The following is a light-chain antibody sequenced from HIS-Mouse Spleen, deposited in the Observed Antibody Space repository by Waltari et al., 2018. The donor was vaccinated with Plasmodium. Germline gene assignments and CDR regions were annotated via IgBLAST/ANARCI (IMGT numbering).Light chain of an antibody. J-gene: IGKJ1*01. CDR3: QQSYSTWT. Sequence: DIQMTPSPSSLSASVGDRVTITCRASQSISSYLNWYKQKPGKAPKLLIYAASSLQSGVPSRFSGSGSGTDFTLTISSLQPEDFATYYCQQSYSTWTFGQGTKVEIK. CDR1: QSISSY. V-gene: IGKV1-39*01. CDR2: AAS.